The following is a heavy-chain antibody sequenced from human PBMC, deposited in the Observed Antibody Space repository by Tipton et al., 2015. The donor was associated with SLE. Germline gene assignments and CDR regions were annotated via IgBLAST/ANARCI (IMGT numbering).Heavy chain of an antibody. CDR3: ARQGGTVPLWDF. CDR2: IYHTGST. J-gene: IGHJ4*02. Sequence: TLSLTCTVSGGSISTYYWSWIRQPPKQGLEWIGWIYHTGSTDYNPSLKSRVTISVDTSKNQFSLRLSSVTAADTAVYYCARQGGTVPLWDFWGQGTLVTVSP. CDR1: GGSISTYY. V-gene: IGHV4-59*01. D-gene: IGHD2-15*01.